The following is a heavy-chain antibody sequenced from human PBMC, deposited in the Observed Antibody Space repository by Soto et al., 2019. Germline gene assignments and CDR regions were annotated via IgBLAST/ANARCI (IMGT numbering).Heavy chain of an antibody. CDR1: GFTFSSYG. D-gene: IGHD6-6*01. V-gene: IGHV3-30*18. J-gene: IGHJ6*02. CDR3: AKVRHSSSAPYYYGMDV. CDR2: ISYDGSNK. Sequence: PGGSLRLSCAASGFTFSSYGMHWVRQAPGKGLEWVAVISYDGSNKYYADSVKGRFTISRDNSKNTLYLQMNSLRAEDTAVYYCAKVRHSSSAPYYYGMDVWGQGTTVTVSS.